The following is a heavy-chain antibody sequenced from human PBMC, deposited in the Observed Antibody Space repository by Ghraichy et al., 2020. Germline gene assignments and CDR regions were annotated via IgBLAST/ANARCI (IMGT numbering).Heavy chain of an antibody. CDR3: ARDRGSVWYPGAFDI. V-gene: IGHV4-4*07. D-gene: IGHD6-19*01. CDR2: IYTSGST. J-gene: IGHJ3*02. CDR1: GGSISTYS. Sequence: SETLSLTCTVSGGSISTYSWSWIRQPAGKGLEWIGRIYTSGSTNYNPSLKSRVTMSVDTSKNQFSLKLSSVTAADTAVYYCARDRGSVWYPGAFDIWGQGTMVTVSS.